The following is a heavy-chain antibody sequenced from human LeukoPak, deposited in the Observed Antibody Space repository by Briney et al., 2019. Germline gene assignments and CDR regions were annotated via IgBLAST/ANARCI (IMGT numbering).Heavy chain of an antibody. CDR1: GFTFDDYG. CDR2: INWNGGST. J-gene: IGHJ6*03. V-gene: IGHV3-20*04. Sequence: RSGGSLRLSCAASGFTFDDYGMSWVRQAPGKGLEWVSGINWNGGSTGYADSVKGRFTISRDNAKNSLYLQMNSLRAEDTALYYCAREGGTYGDYYYYYMDVWGKGTTVTVSS. CDR3: AREGGTYGDYYYYYMDV. D-gene: IGHD3-16*01.